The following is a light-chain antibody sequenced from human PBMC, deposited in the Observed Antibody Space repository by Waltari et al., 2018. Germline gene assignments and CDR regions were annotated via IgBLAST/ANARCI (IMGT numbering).Light chain of an antibody. V-gene: IGKV3-15*01. J-gene: IGKJ2*01. Sequence: DIVMTQSPATLSVSPGERATLSCRASQSVSINLAWYQQKPGQAPRLLIYGAATRATSIPARFSGSESGTEFTLTISSMQSEDFAVYYCQQYTTWPNTFGQGTKLEIK. CDR1: QSVSIN. CDR3: QQYTTWPNT. CDR2: GAA.